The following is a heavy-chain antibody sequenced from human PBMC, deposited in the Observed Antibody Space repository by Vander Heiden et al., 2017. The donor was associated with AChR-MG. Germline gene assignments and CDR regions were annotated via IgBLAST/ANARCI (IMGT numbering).Heavy chain of an antibody. CDR1: GFTFSNYN. CDR2: ISHSSTFI. Sequence: EVQLVESGGGLVKPGGSLRLSCVASGFTFSNYNMNWVRQAPGKGLEWVSSISHSSTFIYYADSVRGRFTISRDNAENSLFLQMNSLTAEDTAIYYCARVDTTMAARPDYWGHGTLVTVSS. J-gene: IGHJ4*01. D-gene: IGHD5-18*01. V-gene: IGHV3-21*01. CDR3: ARVDTTMAARPDY.